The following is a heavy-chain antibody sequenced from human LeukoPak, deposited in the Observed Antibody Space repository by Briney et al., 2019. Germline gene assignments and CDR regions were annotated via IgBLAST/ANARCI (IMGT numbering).Heavy chain of an antibody. CDR1: GGSFSGYY. CDR2: INHSGST. CDR3: AREPPGDYFDY. Sequence: PSETLSLTCAVYGGSFSGYYWSWIRQPPGKGLEWIGEINHSGSTNYNPSLKSRVTISVDTSKNQFSLKLSSVTAADTAVYYCAREPPGDYFDYWGQGTLVTVSS. D-gene: IGHD1-1*01. J-gene: IGHJ4*02. V-gene: IGHV4-34*01.